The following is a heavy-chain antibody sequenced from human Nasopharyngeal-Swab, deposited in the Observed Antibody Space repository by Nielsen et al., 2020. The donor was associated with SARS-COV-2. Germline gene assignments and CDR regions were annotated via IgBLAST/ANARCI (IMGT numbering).Heavy chain of an antibody. CDR1: GGSFSGNY. CDR3: ARGTRWFDP. CDR2: INHSGSN. V-gene: IGHV4-34*01. D-gene: IGHD1-1*01. J-gene: IGHJ5*02. Sequence: GSLRLSCAVYGGSFSGNYWSWIRQLPGKGREWIGKINHSGSNNYNPSLKSRVTISIDTSKNQFSLKLFSVTAADTAVYYCARGTRWFDPWGQGTLVTVSS.